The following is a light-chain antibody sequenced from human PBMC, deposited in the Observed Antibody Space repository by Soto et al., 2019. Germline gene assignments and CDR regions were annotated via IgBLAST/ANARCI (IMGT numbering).Light chain of an antibody. J-gene: IGLJ1*01. V-gene: IGLV1-40*01. CDR1: SSNIGAGYD. Sequence: QLVLTQPPSVSGAPGQRVTISCTGNSSNIGAGYDVHWYQQLPGTAPKLLIYGNSNRPSGVPDRFSGSKSGTSASLAITGLQPEDEADYYCQSYDSSLSAYVFGTGTKLTVL. CDR2: GNS. CDR3: QSYDSSLSAYV.